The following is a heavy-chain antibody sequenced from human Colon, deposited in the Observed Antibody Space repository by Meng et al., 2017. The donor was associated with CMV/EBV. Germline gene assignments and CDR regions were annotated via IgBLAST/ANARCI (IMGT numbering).Heavy chain of an antibody. CDR1: GGSVSSGSYY. V-gene: IGHV4-61*01. Sequence: GSLRLSCTVSGGSVSSGSYYWSWIRQPPGKGLEWIGYIYYSGSTNYNPYLKSRVTISVDTSKNQFSLRLSTVTAADTAVYYCARDQARSSFDYWGQGTLVTVS. CDR2: IYYSGST. J-gene: IGHJ4*02. D-gene: IGHD6-6*01. CDR3: ARDQARSSFDY.